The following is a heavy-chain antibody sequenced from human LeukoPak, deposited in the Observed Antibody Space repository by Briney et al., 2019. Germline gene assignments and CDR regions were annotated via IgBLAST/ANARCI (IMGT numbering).Heavy chain of an antibody. CDR1: GFTFSSYW. D-gene: IGHD3-22*01. CDR3: AGMYYYDSSGSPPG. Sequence: GGSLRLSCAASGFTFSSYWMHWVRQAPGKGLVWVSRINSDGSSTSYADSVKGRFTISRDNAKNTLYLQMNSLRAEDTAVYYCAGMYYYDSSGSPPGWGQGTLDSVSS. V-gene: IGHV3-74*01. CDR2: INSDGSST. J-gene: IGHJ4*02.